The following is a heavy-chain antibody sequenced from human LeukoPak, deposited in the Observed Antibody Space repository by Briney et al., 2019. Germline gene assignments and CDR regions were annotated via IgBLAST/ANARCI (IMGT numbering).Heavy chain of an antibody. Sequence: GGSLRLSCAASGFTFSGYWMHWVRQAPGKGLVGVSRINRDGSATNYAGSVKGRFTISRDNAKNTLFLQMSSLRVEDTAVYYCVLHPPYGSGGYTDYWGQGTLVTVSS. J-gene: IGHJ4*02. CDR3: VLHPPYGSGGYTDY. CDR2: INRDGSAT. CDR1: GFTFSGYW. V-gene: IGHV3-74*01. D-gene: IGHD3-10*01.